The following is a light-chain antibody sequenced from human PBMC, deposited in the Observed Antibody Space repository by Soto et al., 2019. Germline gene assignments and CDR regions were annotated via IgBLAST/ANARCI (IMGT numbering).Light chain of an antibody. Sequence: HSVLTQPASVSGFPGQSITISCTGTSSDVGGYNYVSWYQQHPGKAPKFMIYDVSNRPSGVSNRFSGSKSGNTASLTISGLQAEDEADYYCSSYTTSNTRQIVFGTGTKVTV. CDR3: SSYTTSNTRQIV. V-gene: IGLV2-14*01. J-gene: IGLJ1*01. CDR2: DVS. CDR1: SSDVGGYNY.